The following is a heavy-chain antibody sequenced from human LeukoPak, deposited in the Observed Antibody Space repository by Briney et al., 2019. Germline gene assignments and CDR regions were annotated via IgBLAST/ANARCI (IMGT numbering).Heavy chain of an antibody. Sequence: ASVKVFCKASGYTFTSFGISWVRQAPGQGVGWMGWISAYNGNTNYAQKLQGRVTMTTDTSPSTAYMELRSLRCDDTAVYYCARERWLQFRCAFDIWGQGTMVTVSS. CDR1: GYTFTSFG. CDR3: ARERWLQFRCAFDI. J-gene: IGHJ3*02. V-gene: IGHV1-18*01. CDR2: ISAYNGNT. D-gene: IGHD5-24*01.